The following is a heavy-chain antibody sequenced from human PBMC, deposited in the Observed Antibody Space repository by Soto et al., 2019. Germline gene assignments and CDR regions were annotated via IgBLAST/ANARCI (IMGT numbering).Heavy chain of an antibody. CDR2: RSGSGGTP. CDR1: GFTFTSYA. CDR3: AKTFYNSAADAFDV. Sequence: EVQLLESGGGSVQPGGSLRLSCVASGFTFTSYAMNWVRQAPGKGLEWVADRSGSGGTPGYADSVKGRFTISRDESKNTLFLQMNSLRAEDTAVYYCAKTFYNSAADAFDVWGQGTMVTVS. J-gene: IGHJ3*01. D-gene: IGHD3-10*01. V-gene: IGHV3-23*01.